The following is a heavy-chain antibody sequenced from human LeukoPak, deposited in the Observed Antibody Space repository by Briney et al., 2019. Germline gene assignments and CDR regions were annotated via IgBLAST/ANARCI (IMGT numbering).Heavy chain of an antibody. D-gene: IGHD5-12*01. CDR2: ISGSGGST. Sequence: GGSLRLSCEASGFTFSTFAMIWVRQAPGKGLEWVSAISGSGGSTYYADSVKGRFTISRDNSKNTLYLQMNSLRAEDTAVYYCAKEYSGYDLGYFDYWGQGTLVTVSS. V-gene: IGHV3-23*01. CDR3: AKEYSGYDLGYFDY. J-gene: IGHJ4*02. CDR1: GFTFSTFA.